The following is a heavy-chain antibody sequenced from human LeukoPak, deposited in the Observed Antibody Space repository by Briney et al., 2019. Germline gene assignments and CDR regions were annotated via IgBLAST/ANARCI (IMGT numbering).Heavy chain of an antibody. Sequence: GGSLRLSCAASGFTFSDYYMSWIRQAPGKGLEWVSYISSSGSTIYYADSVKGRFTISRDNAKNSLYLQMNSLRAEDTAVYYCARAQLDTIFGVVIRSYYDYWGQGTLVTVSS. CDR2: ISSSGSTI. V-gene: IGHV3-11*04. D-gene: IGHD3-3*01. CDR1: GFTFSDYY. CDR3: ARAQLDTIFGVVIRSYYDY. J-gene: IGHJ4*02.